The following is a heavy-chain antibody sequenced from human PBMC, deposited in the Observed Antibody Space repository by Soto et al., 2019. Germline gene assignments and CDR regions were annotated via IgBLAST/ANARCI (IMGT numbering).Heavy chain of an antibody. D-gene: IGHD3-22*01. CDR2: IYYSGST. V-gene: IGHV4-31*03. CDR1: GGSISSGGYY. CDR3: ARGPRITMIVVAGFDY. Sequence: SETLSLTCTVSGGSISSGGYYWSWIRQHPGKGLEWIGYIYYSGSTYYNPSLKSRVTISVDTSKNQFSLKLSSVTAADTAVYYCARGPRITMIVVAGFDYWGQVTLVSVS. J-gene: IGHJ4*02.